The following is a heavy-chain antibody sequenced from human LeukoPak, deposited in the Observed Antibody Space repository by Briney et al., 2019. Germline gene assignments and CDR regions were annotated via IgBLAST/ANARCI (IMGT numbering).Heavy chain of an antibody. D-gene: IGHD6-19*01. CDR1: GFTFSSYG. CDR2: IWYDGSNK. Sequence: PGGSLRLSCAASGFTFSSYGMHWVRQAPGKGLEWVAVIWYDGSNKYCADSVKGRFTIPRDNSENTLYLQMNSLRAEDTSVYYCARGPWWGSSGFEIDYWGQGTLVTVSS. J-gene: IGHJ4*02. V-gene: IGHV3-33*08. CDR3: ARGPWWGSSGFEIDY.